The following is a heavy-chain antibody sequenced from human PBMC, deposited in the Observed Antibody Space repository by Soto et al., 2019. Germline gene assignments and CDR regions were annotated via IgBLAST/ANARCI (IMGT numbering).Heavy chain of an antibody. Sequence: KTSETLSLTCTVSGDSITSGDNYWSWIRQPPGRGLEWIGYIYHSGHTYYNPSLKSRLSISVDTSKNHFSLRLTSMTAADTAVYYCARTYWSGWGRRLLDSWGQGALVTVSS. CDR3: ARTYWSGWGRRLLDS. CDR1: GDSITSGDNY. J-gene: IGHJ4*02. D-gene: IGHD3-3*01. V-gene: IGHV4-30-4*01. CDR2: IYHSGHT.